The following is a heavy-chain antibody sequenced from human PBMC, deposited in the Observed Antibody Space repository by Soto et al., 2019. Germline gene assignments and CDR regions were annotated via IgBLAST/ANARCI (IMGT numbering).Heavy chain of an antibody. CDR1: GFTFSSYD. CDR3: ARGSRHVDTAMVTPWYFDL. J-gene: IGHJ2*01. D-gene: IGHD5-18*01. CDR2: IGTAGDT. V-gene: IGHV3-13*01. Sequence: GGSLRLSCAASGFTFSSYDMHWVRQATGKGLEWVSAIGTAGDTYYPGSVKGRFTISKENAKNSLYLQMNSLEAEDPAVYYCARGSRHVDTAMVTPWYFDLWGRGTLVTVSS.